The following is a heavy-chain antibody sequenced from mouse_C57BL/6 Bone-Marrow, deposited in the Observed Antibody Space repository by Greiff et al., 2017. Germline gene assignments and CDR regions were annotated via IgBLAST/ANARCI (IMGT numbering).Heavy chain of an antibody. Sequence: EVQLQQSGPELVKPGASVKISCKASGYTFTDYYMNWVKQSHGKSLEWIGDINPNNGGTSYNQKFKGKATLTVDKSSSTAYMELRSLTSEDSAVYYCARGAYSSYYAMDYWGQGTSVTVSS. CDR1: GYTFTDYY. V-gene: IGHV1-26*01. J-gene: IGHJ4*01. CDR2: INPNNGGT. CDR3: ARGAYSSYYAMDY.